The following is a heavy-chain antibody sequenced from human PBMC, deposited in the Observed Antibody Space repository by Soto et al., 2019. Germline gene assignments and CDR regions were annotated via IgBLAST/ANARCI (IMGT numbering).Heavy chain of an antibody. CDR1: GFTFSDHH. V-gene: IGHV3-72*01. Sequence: PGGSLRLSCVGSGFTFSDHHMDWVRQAPGKGLEWVGRARNKVNSHTTEYAASVKGRFTISRDDSKNSMYVQMNSLKTEDTAVYYCSNSPVGKIGSGWGQGTLVTVSS. CDR3: SNSPVGKIGSG. CDR2: ARNKVNSHTT. D-gene: IGHD1-26*01. J-gene: IGHJ4*02.